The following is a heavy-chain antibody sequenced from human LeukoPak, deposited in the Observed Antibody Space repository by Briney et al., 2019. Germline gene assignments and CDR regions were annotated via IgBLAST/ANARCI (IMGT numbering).Heavy chain of an antibody. J-gene: IGHJ4*02. CDR1: GGSFSGYY. CDR2: INHSGST. Sequence: SETLSLTCAVYGGSFSGYYWSWIRQPPGKGLEGIGEINHSGSTNYNPSLKSRVTISVGTSKNQFSLKLSSVTAADTAVYYCARGLLRYNWNCAAGGPIDYWGQGTLVTVSS. V-gene: IGHV4-34*01. D-gene: IGHD1-7*01. CDR3: ARGLLRYNWNCAAGGPIDY.